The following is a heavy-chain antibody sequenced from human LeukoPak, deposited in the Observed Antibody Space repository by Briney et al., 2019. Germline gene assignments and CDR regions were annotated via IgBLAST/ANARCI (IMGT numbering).Heavy chain of an antibody. CDR2: INNSSSTT. Sequence: GGSLRLSCAASGFTFSTYPMNWVRQAPGKGLEWVSYINNSSSTTYYLESVKGRFTISRDNAKNSLFLQMNSLRAEDTAVYYCARDLGDSTSYYYYGMDVWGQGTAVTVSS. D-gene: IGHD2-21*02. V-gene: IGHV3-48*04. CDR1: GFTFSTYP. J-gene: IGHJ6*02. CDR3: ARDLGDSTSYYYYGMDV.